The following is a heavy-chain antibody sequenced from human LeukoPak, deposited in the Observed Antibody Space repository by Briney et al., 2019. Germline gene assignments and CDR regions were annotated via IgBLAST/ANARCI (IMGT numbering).Heavy chain of an antibody. CDR1: GYTFTGYY. D-gene: IGHD5-12*01. V-gene: IGHV1-2*02. CDR2: INPNSGGT. CDR3: ARTYPSTGGYDSEPYDY. Sequence: ASVKVSCKASGYTFTGYYMHWVRQAPGQGLEWMGWINPNSGGTNYAQKFQGRVTMTRDTSISTAYMELSRLRSDDTAVYYCARTYPSTGGYDSEPYDYWGQGTLVTVSS. J-gene: IGHJ4*02.